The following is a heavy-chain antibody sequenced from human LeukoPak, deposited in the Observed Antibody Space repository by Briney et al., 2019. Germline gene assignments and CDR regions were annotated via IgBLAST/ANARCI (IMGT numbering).Heavy chain of an antibody. D-gene: IGHD3-9*01. CDR3: SRAVRYDTLYYYYMDV. Sequence: SETLSLTCTVSGGSISSSYWSWIRQPPGKGLEWIGYIYYSGSTSYNPSLKSRVSISVDTSKNQFSLKLTSVTAADTAVYYCSRAVRYDTLYYYYMDVWGKGTTATISS. CDR1: GGSISSSY. J-gene: IGHJ6*03. CDR2: IYYSGST. V-gene: IGHV4-59*01.